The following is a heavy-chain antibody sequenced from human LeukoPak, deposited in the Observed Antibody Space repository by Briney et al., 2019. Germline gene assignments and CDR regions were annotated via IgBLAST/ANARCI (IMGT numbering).Heavy chain of an antibody. CDR1: GFTFSSYA. CDR3: AKGAYCRGGSCYFDF. V-gene: IGHV3-21*01. Sequence: GGSLRLSCAASGFTFSSYAMHWVRQAPGKGLEWVSSISSSSSYIYYADSVKGRFTISRDNAKNSLYLQMNSLRAEDTAVYYCAKGAYCRGGSCYFDFWGQGTLVTVSP. CDR2: ISSSSSYI. J-gene: IGHJ4*02. D-gene: IGHD2-15*01.